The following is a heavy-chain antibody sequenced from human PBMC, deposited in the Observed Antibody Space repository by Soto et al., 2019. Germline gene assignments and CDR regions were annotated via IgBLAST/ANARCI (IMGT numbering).Heavy chain of an antibody. V-gene: IGHV4-34*02. CDR1: SGSFSGYY. CDR2: INHSGST. CDR3: VRGNWFDP. Sequence: QVQLQQWGAGLLKPSETLSLTCAVYSGSFSGYYWSWIRQPPGKGLEWIGEINHSGSTNYNPSLKSRVTISVHTSKNQLSLKLSSVTAADTAVYYCVRGNWFDPWGQGTLVTVSS. J-gene: IGHJ5*02.